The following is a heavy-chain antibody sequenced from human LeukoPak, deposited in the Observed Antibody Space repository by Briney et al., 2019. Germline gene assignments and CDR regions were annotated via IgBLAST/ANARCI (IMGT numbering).Heavy chain of an antibody. Sequence: DSVKGRFTISRDNSKNTLYLQMSSLRAEDTAVYYCARDPPFIIGTTFFDYWGQGTLVTVSS. CDR3: ARDPPFIIGTTFFDY. D-gene: IGHD1-20*01. J-gene: IGHJ4*02. V-gene: IGHV3-64D*06.